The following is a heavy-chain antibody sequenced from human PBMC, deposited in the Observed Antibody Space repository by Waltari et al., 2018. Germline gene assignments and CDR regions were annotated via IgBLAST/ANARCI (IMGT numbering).Heavy chain of an antibody. V-gene: IGHV4-38-2*02. J-gene: IGHJ3*02. D-gene: IGHD4-17*01. CDR2: IYHSGST. CDR3: AREGGTVVTVTTGLDAFDI. Sequence: QVQLQESGPGLVKPSETLSLTCTVSGYSISSGYYWGWIRQPPGKGLEWIGSIYHSGSTYYNPSLKSRVTISVDTSKNQFSLKLSSVTAADTAVYYCAREGGTVVTVTTGLDAFDIWGQGTMVTVSS. CDR1: GYSISSGYY.